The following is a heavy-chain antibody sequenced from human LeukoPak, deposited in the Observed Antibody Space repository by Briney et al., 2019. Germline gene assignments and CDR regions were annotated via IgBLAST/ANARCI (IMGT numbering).Heavy chain of an antibody. CDR1: GFTFSSYW. CDR3: ASGNTYYYDSSGTIDY. Sequence: PGGSLRLSCAASGFTFSSYWMSWVRQAPGKGLEWVANIKQDGSEKYYVDSVKGRFTISRDNAKNSLYLQMNSLRAEDTAVYYCASGNTYYYDSSGTIDYWGQGTLVTVSS. D-gene: IGHD3-22*01. V-gene: IGHV3-7*01. J-gene: IGHJ4*02. CDR2: IKQDGSEK.